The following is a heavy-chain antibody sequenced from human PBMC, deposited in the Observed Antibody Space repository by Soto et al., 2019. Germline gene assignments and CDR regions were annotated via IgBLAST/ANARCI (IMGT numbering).Heavy chain of an antibody. J-gene: IGHJ3*02. CDR1: GFIVSDTY. D-gene: IGHD2-15*01. V-gene: IGHV3-66*01. Sequence: GGSLRLSCTASGFIVSDTYVNWVRQAPGKGLEWVSVISNRGDTHYADSVRGRFSLSRDISDNTLHLQMNNLRVEDTAVYYCAREPRYCRGGSCSITGDAYDIWGQGTMVAVSS. CDR2: ISNRGDT. CDR3: AREPRYCRGGSCSITGDAYDI.